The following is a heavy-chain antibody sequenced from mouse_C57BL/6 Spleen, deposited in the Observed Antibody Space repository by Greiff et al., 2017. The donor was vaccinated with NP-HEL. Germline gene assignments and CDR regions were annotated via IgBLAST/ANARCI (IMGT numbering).Heavy chain of an antibody. CDR3: ARFVITTVVATYDYAMDY. CDR2: IYPGDGDT. D-gene: IGHD1-1*01. J-gene: IGHJ4*01. V-gene: IGHV1-80*01. CDR1: GYAFSSYW. Sequence: QVQLKESGAELVKPGASVKISCKASGYAFSSYWMNWVKQRPGKGLEWIGQIYPGDGDTNYNGKFKGKATLTADKSSSTAYMQLSSLTSEDSAVYFCARFVITTVVATYDYAMDYWGQGTSVTVSS.